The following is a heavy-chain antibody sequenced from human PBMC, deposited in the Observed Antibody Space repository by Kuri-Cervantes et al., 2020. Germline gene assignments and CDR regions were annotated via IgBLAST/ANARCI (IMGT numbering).Heavy chain of an antibody. V-gene: IGHV3-21*01. CDR2: ISSSSSYI. CDR1: GFTFSSYS. Sequence: GESLKISCAASGFTFSSYSMNWVRQAPGKGLEWVSSISSSSSYIYYADSVKGRFTISRDNAKNTLYLQMNSLRAEDTAVYYCARAGLRYFDWLAIGSAFDIWGQGTMVTVSS. D-gene: IGHD3-9*01. J-gene: IGHJ3*02. CDR3: ARAGLRYFDWLAIGSAFDI.